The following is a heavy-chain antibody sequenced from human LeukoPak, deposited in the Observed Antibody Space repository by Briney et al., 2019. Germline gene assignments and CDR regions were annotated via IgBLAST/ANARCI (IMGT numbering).Heavy chain of an antibody. CDR1: GFTFSNAW. J-gene: IGHJ4*02. Sequence: GGSLRLSCAASGFTFSNAWMSWVRQAPGKGLEWVGRIKSKPDGGTIDYAAPVKGRFTISRDDSKDTLYLQMDSLKIEDTAVYFCTTDRRHGCLFDCWGQGTLVTVSS. CDR3: TTDRRHGCLFDC. CDR2: IKSKPDGGTI. V-gene: IGHV3-15*01. D-gene: IGHD5-24*01.